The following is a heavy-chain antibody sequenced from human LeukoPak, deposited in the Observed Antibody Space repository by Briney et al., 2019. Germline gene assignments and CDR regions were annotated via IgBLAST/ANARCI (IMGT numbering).Heavy chain of an antibody. CDR1: GYSFTSYW. Sequence: GESLKISCKGSGYSFTSYWIGWVRQMPGKGLEWMGIIYPGNSDTRYSPSFQGQVTISADKSISTAYLQWSSLEASDTAMYYCARGSGSYHTAYMNWGQGTLVTVSS. V-gene: IGHV5-51*01. J-gene: IGHJ4*02. CDR2: IYPGNSDT. CDR3: ARGSGSYHTAYMN. D-gene: IGHD1-26*01.